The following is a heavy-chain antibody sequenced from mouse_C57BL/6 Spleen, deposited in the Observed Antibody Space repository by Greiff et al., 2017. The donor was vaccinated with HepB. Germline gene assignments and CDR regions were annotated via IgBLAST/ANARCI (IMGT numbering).Heavy chain of an antibody. CDR3: ARDDYDEGYYYAMDY. Sequence: QVQLQQSGAELARPGASVKLSCKASVYTFTSYGISWVKQRTGQGLEWIGEIYPRSGNTYYNEKFKGKATLTADKSSSTAYMELRSLTSEDSAVYFCARDDYDEGYYYAMDYWGQGTSVTVSS. D-gene: IGHD2-4*01. CDR1: VYTFTSYG. V-gene: IGHV1-81*01. J-gene: IGHJ4*01. CDR2: IYPRSGNT.